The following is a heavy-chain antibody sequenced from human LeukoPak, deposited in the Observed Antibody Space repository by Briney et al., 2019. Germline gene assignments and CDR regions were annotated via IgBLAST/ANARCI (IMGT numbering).Heavy chain of an antibody. D-gene: IGHD3-22*01. CDR2: ISGSGGST. CDR3: AKELNSSGYFDY. CDR1: GFTFSNYD. Sequence: GGSLRLSCAASGFTFSNYDMSWVRQAPGKGLEWVSGISGSGGSTYHADSVKGRFTISRDNSKNTLYLQMNSLRAEDTAVYYCAKELNSSGYFDYWGQGTLVTVSS. J-gene: IGHJ4*02. V-gene: IGHV3-23*01.